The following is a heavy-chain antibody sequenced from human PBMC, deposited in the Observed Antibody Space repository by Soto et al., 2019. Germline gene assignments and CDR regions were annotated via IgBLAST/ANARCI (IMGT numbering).Heavy chain of an antibody. CDR2: TRHDGSST. D-gene: IGHD3-22*01. Sequence: PGGSLRLSCEASGFNFRGYGMHWVRQAPGKGLEWVAITRHDGSSTYYADSVKGRFTISRDNSKNTLYLQMNSLRAEDTAVYYCAKDRVGYYDSSGYYSLNRYYYYYGMDVWGQGTTVTVSS. CDR3: AKDRVGYYDSSGYYSLNRYYYYYGMDV. V-gene: IGHV3-30*02. CDR1: GFNFRGYG. J-gene: IGHJ6*02.